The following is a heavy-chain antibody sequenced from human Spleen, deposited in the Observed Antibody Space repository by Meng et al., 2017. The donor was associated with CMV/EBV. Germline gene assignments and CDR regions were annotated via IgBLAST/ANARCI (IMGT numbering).Heavy chain of an antibody. D-gene: IGHD2-2*01. J-gene: IGHJ6*02. CDR2: FDPEDGKT. V-gene: IGHV1-24*01. Sequence: ASVKVSCKVSGYTLTDLSMHWVRQAPGKGLEWMGGFDPEDGKTIYAQNFQGRVTMTEDTSTSTAYMELSSLRSEDTAVYYCARDRRDCSSTSCFPNYYYYGMDVWGQGTTVTVSS. CDR1: GYTLTDLS. CDR3: ARDRRDCSSTSCFPNYYYYGMDV.